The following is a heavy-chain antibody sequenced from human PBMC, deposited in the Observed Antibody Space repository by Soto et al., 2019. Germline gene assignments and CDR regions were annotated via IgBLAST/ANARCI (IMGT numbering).Heavy chain of an antibody. V-gene: IGHV3-30*18. D-gene: IGHD2-2*01. CDR2: ISYDGSNK. Sequence: GGSLRLSCAASGFTFSSYGMHWVRQAPGKGLEWVAVISYDGSNKYYADSVKGRFTISRDNSKNTLYLQMNSLRAEDTAVYYCAKQVGAVPAAMLDYWGQGTLVTVSS. CDR3: AKQVGAVPAAMLDY. CDR1: GFTFSSYG. J-gene: IGHJ4*02.